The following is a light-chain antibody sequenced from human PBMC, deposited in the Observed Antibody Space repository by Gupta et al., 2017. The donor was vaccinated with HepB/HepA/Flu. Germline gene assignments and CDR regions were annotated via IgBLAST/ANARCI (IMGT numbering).Light chain of an antibody. CDR1: QSVSSN. J-gene: IGKJ1*01. CDR3: QQYKNWPPRT. CDR2: GAS. V-gene: IGKV3-15*01. Sequence: EIVMTQSPATLSVSPGERATLSCRASQSVSSNLAWYQQKPGQAPRLLIYGASTRATGIPARFSGSGCGTEFTLTISSRRSEDFAVYYCQQYKNWPPRTFGQGTKVEIK.